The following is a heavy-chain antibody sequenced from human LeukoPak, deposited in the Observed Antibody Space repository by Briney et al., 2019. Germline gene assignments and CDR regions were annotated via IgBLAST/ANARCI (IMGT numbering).Heavy chain of an antibody. V-gene: IGHV1-69*06. CDR2: IIPIFGTA. CDR1: GGTFSSHA. Sequence: SVKVSCKASGGTFSSHAISWVRQAPGQGLEWMGGIIPIFGTANYAQKFQGRVTITADKSTSTAYMELSSLRSEDTAVYYCARDHRGIAADWFDPWGQGTLATVSS. CDR3: ARDHRGIAADWFDP. D-gene: IGHD6-13*01. J-gene: IGHJ5*02.